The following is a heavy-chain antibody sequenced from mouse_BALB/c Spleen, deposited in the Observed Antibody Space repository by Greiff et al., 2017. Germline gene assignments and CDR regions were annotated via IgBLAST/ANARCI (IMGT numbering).Heavy chain of an antibody. J-gene: IGHJ4*01. CDR1: GFTFSSYT. CDR3: TRESDGCYPYAMDY. V-gene: IGHV5-6-4*01. D-gene: IGHD2-3*01. CDR2: ISSGGSYT. Sequence: EVMLVESGGGLVKPGGSLKLSCAASGFTFSSYTMSWVRQTPEKRLEWVATISSGGSYTYYPDSVKGRFTISRDNAKNTLYLQMSSLKSEDTAMYYCTRESDGCYPYAMDYWGQGTSVTVSS.